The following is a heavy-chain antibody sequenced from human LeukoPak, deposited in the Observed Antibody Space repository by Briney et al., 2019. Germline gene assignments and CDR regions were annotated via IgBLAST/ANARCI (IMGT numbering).Heavy chain of an antibody. CDR2: IYPGDSDT. CDR3: ARTYYDFWSGYPLDY. J-gene: IGHJ4*02. CDR1: GYSFTSYW. D-gene: IGHD3-3*01. V-gene: IGHV5-51*01. Sequence: GESLKISCRGSGYSFTSYWIAWVRQMPGKGLEWMGIIYPGDSDTRYSPSFQGQVTISADKSISTAYLQWSSLKASDTAMYYCARTYYDFWSGYPLDYWGQGTLVTVSS.